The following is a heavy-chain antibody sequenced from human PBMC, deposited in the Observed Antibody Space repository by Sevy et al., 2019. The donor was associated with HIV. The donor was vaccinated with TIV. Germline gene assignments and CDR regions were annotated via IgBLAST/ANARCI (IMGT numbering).Heavy chain of an antibody. CDR2: ISYDGSFT. CDR3: ARSQSSSWHYFDY. V-gene: IGHV3-30*04. D-gene: IGHD6-13*01. CDR1: GLIFSDYT. J-gene: IGHJ4*02. Sequence: GGSLRLSCAASGLIFSDYTLHWVRQAPGTGLEWVAVISYDGSFTYYADSVEGRFTISRDNSKNTLFLQMNSLRHEDTAVYYCARSQSSSWHYFDYWGQGTLVTVSS.